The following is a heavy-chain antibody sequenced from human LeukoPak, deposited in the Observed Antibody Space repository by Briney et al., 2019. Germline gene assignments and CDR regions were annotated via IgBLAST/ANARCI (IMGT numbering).Heavy chain of an antibody. CDR1: GFTLSNNY. CDR3: ARGVYSSGWYFDY. J-gene: IGHJ4*02. Sequence: GGSLRLSCAASGFTLSNNYMSWVRQAPGKGLEWVSLIYSSGSTNYPDSVKGRFTISRDNPKNTLYLQMNSLRAEDTAVYYCARGVYSSGWYFDYWGQGTLVTVSS. CDR2: IYSSGST. V-gene: IGHV3-66*01. D-gene: IGHD6-19*01.